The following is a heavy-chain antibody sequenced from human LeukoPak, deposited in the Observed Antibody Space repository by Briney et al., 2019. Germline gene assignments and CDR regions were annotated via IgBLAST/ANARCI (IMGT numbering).Heavy chain of an antibody. D-gene: IGHD2-2*02. CDR1: GGTFSSYT. J-gene: IGHJ4*02. CDR3: AECSSTSCYTGGDFDY. Sequence: SVKVSCKASGGTFSSYTISWVRQAPGQGLEWMGRIIPILGIANYAQKFQGRVTITADKSTSTAYMELSSLRSEDTAVYYCAECSSTSCYTGGDFDYWGQGTLVTVSS. V-gene: IGHV1-69*02. CDR2: IIPILGIA.